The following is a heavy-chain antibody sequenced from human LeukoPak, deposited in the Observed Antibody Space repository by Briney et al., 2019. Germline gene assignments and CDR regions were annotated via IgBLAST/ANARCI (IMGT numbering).Heavy chain of an antibody. Sequence: PGGSLRLSCAASGLTFGNYAMTWVRQAPGKGPEWVSDISGSGASTNYADSVKGRFTISRDNSKNTLYLQMRSLGAEDTALYYCAKDGSGNYRPYYYDYWGRGTLVTVSS. CDR2: ISGSGAST. V-gene: IGHV3-23*01. CDR3: AKDGSGNYRPYYYDY. D-gene: IGHD3-10*01. CDR1: GLTFGNYA. J-gene: IGHJ4*02.